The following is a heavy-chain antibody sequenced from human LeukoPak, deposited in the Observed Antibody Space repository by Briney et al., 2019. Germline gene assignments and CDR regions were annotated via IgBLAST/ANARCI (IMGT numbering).Heavy chain of an antibody. D-gene: IGHD2-2*01. CDR1: GYTFTGYY. J-gene: IGHJ5*02. CDR2: INPNSGGT. CDR3: ARGGGYCSSTSCYRPWFDP. Sequence: GASVKVSCKASGYTFTGYYMHWVRQAPGQGLEWMGWINPNSGGTNYAQKFQGRATMTRDTSISTAYMELSRLRSDDTAVYYCARGGGYCSSTSCYRPWFDPWGQGTLVTVSS. V-gene: IGHV1-2*02.